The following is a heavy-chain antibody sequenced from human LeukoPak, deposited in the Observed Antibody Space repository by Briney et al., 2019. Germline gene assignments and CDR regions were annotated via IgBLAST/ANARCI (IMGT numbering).Heavy chain of an antibody. V-gene: IGHV3-11*04. D-gene: IGHD6-6*01. J-gene: IGHJ5*01. CDR2: ISGSGHDI. CDR1: GFIFSDSY. Sequence: GGSLRLSCAASGFIFSDSYMTWVRQAPGKGVEWVAYISGSGHDINYSDSVKGRFTISRDNAKNSLYLQMSSLRVEDTAVYYCTRDPRHFDSCGQGTLVTVSS. CDR3: TRDPRHFDS.